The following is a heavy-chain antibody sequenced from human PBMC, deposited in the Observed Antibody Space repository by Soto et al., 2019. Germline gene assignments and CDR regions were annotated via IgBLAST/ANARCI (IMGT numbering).Heavy chain of an antibody. CDR2: IYLSGSS. CDR1: GASIRSSDYY. CDR3: ARGLYGYYAFDH. V-gene: IGHV4-30-4*01. J-gene: IGHJ4*02. Sequence: SETLSLTCTVSGASIRSSDYYWSWIRQPPGKGLGWIGYIYLSGSSYSNPSLKSRVSISEDTSNNHFSLKLSSVTAADTAVYYCARGLYGYYAFDHWGQGALVTVSS. D-gene: IGHD4-17*01.